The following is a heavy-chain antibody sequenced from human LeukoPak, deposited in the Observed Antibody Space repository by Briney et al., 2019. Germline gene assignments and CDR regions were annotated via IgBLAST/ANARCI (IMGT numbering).Heavy chain of an antibody. V-gene: IGHV3-66*01. Sequence: GGSLRLSCAASGVTVSSTYMSWVRHAPRKRLEWVSVIYSGGSTYYAASVKGRFTISRDNSKNTLYLQMNSLGAEDTAVYYCARSVVVVPAADYWGQGTLVTVSS. CDR2: IYSGGST. CDR3: ARSVVVVPAADY. J-gene: IGHJ4*02. D-gene: IGHD2-2*01. CDR1: GVTVSSTY.